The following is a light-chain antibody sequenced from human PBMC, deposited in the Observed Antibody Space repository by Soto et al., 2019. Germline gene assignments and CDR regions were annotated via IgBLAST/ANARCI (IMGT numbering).Light chain of an antibody. V-gene: IGLV2-8*01. CDR3: SSYAGSKNSV. CDR2: EVS. Sequence: QSALTQPPSASGSPGQSVTISCTGTSSDVGGYNYVSWYQQHPDKAPKLMIYEVSKRPSGDPDRFSGSKSGNTASLTVSGLQAEDEADYYCSSYAGSKNSVFGGGTKLTVL. CDR1: SSDVGGYNY. J-gene: IGLJ3*02.